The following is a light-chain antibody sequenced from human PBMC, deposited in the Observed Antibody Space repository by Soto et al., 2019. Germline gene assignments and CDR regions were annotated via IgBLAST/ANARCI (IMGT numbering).Light chain of an antibody. CDR2: GAS. Sequence: EIVLTQSPATLSLSPGERATLSCRASQSVSSYLAWYQQKPGQAPRLLIYGASNRATGIPDRFSGSGSGTEFTLLISSLQSEDFAVYYCQQYNNWPPSTFGQGTRLEIK. CDR1: QSVSSY. CDR3: QQYNNWPPST. V-gene: IGKV3D-15*01. J-gene: IGKJ5*01.